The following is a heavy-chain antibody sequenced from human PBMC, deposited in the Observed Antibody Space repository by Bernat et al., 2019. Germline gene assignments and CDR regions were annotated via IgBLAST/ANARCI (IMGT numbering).Heavy chain of an antibody. J-gene: IGHJ4*02. CDR2: IRNKANGYTT. CDR3: VGGVAGSVFDY. CDR1: GFTFRDHY. V-gene: IGHV3-72*01. Sequence: EVQLVESGGGLAQPGGSLRLSCAASGFTFRDHYMDWVRQAPRKGLEWVGRIRNKANGYTTEYAASVKGRFTVSRDDSKNSLYLQMNSLKIDDTAVYYCVGGVAGSVFDYWGQGTLVTVSS.